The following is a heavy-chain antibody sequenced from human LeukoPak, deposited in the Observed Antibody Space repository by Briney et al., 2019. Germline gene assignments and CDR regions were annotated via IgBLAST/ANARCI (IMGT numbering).Heavy chain of an antibody. CDR2: VYRTGHT. CDR3: APHRFGEPHFEY. D-gene: IGHD3-10*01. V-gene: IGHV4-59*08. Sequence: SETLSLTCTVSDNSISSFYWSWIRQPPGKGLEWIGFVYRTGHTNYNPSLKSRVAISLDGSKSQVSLRLTSVTAADTAVYYCAPHRFGEPHFEYWGRGTLVSVSS. J-gene: IGHJ4*02. CDR1: DNSISSFY.